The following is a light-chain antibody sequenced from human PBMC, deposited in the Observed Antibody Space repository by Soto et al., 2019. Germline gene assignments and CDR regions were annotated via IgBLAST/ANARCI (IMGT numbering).Light chain of an antibody. CDR3: AAWDDSLNGHVV. J-gene: IGLJ2*01. CDR2: SNN. Sequence: QSVLTQPPSASGTPGQRVTISCSGSSSNIGSNTVNWYQQLPGTAPKLLIYSNNQRPSGVPDRFSGSKSGTSASLAISGLQSADEADYYCAAWDDSLNGHVVFGGGTKFTVL. V-gene: IGLV1-44*01. CDR1: SSNIGSNT.